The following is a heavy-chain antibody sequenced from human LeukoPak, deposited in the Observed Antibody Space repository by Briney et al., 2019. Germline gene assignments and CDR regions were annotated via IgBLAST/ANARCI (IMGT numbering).Heavy chain of an antibody. Sequence: ASVKVSCKASGYTFTNYYMHWVRQAPGQGLEWMGIINPSGGSTSYAQKFQGRVTMTRDTSTSTVYMELSSLRSVDTAVYYCARERETALYYFDYWGQGTLVTVSS. V-gene: IGHV1-46*01. J-gene: IGHJ4*02. CDR1: GYTFTNYY. CDR2: INPSGGST. D-gene: IGHD5-18*01. CDR3: ARERETALYYFDY.